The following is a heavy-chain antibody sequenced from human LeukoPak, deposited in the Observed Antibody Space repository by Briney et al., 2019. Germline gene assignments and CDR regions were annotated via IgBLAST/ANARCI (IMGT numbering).Heavy chain of an antibody. V-gene: IGHV1-69*04. CDR1: GGTFSSYA. CDR3: ARASYSSGWQPFDY. CDR2: IIPILGIA. D-gene: IGHD6-19*01. J-gene: IGHJ4*02. Sequence: SVKVSCKASGGTFSSYAISWVRQAPGQGLEWMGRIIPILGIANYAQKFQGRVTITADKSTSTAYMELSSLRSEDTAVYYCARASYSSGWQPFDYWGQGTLVTVSS.